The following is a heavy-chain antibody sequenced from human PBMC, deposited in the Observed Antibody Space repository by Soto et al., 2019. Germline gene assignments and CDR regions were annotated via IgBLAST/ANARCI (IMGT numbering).Heavy chain of an antibody. CDR2: INHSGST. J-gene: IGHJ6*02. CDR1: GGSFSGYY. D-gene: IGHD3-10*01. CDR3: ARLPKAWGELLYYYYYGMDV. Sequence: PSETLSLTCAVYGGSFSGYYWSWIRQPPGKGLEWIGEINHSGSTNYNPSLKSRVTISVDTSKNQFSLKLSSVTAADTAVYYCARLPKAWGELLYYYYYGMDVWGQRTTVPVSS. V-gene: IGHV4-34*01.